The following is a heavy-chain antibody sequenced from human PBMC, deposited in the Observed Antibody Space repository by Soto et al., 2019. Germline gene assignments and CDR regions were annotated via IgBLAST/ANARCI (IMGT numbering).Heavy chain of an antibody. J-gene: IGHJ6*02. CDR2: ISGNGGST. Sequence: GGALRLSCAASGFTFSSYAMSWVRQGPGKGLEWVSSISGNGGSTYYADSVKGRFTISRDNSKNTLYLQMSSLRAEDTAVYYCGKGRSYYYYYGVDVWGQGTTVTVSS. D-gene: IGHD1-26*01. CDR3: GKGRSYYYYYGVDV. V-gene: IGHV3-23*01. CDR1: GFTFSSYA.